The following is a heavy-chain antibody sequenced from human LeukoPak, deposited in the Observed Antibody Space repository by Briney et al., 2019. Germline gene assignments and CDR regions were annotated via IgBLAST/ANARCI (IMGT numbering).Heavy chain of an antibody. Sequence: SETLSLTCTVSGGSISSYYWSWIRQPPGKGLEWIGYIYYSGSTNYNPSLKSRVTISVDTSKNQFSLKLSSVTAADTAVYYCARYSGYPYDDAFDIWGQGTMVTVSS. CDR3: ARYSGYPYDDAFDI. CDR2: IYYSGST. D-gene: IGHD5-12*01. J-gene: IGHJ3*02. V-gene: IGHV4-59*08. CDR1: GGSISSYY.